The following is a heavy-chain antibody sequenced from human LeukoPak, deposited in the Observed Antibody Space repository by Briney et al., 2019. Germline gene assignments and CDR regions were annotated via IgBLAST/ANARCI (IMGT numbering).Heavy chain of an antibody. Sequence: TGGSLRLSCAASGFTFSSYGMHWVRQAPGKGLEWVAVIWYDGSNKYYADSVKGRFTISRDNSKNTLYLQMNSLRAEDTAVYYCASVVGYCRGGSCEDYWGQGTLVTVSS. CDR2: IWYDGSNK. V-gene: IGHV3-33*01. CDR3: ASVVGYCRGGSCEDY. D-gene: IGHD2-15*01. CDR1: GFTFSSYG. J-gene: IGHJ4*02.